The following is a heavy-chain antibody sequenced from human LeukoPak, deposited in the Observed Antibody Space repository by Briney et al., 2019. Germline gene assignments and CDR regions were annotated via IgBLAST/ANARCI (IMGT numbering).Heavy chain of an antibody. CDR2: IYYSGST. Sequence: PSETLSLTCTVSGGSISSGDYYWSWIRQPPGKGLEWIGYIYYSGSTNYNPSLKSRVTISVDTSKNQFSLKLSSVTAADTAVYYCARGYYDSSGPFDYWGQGTLVTVSS. V-gene: IGHV4-61*08. D-gene: IGHD3-22*01. J-gene: IGHJ4*02. CDR3: ARGYYDSSGPFDY. CDR1: GGSISSGDYY.